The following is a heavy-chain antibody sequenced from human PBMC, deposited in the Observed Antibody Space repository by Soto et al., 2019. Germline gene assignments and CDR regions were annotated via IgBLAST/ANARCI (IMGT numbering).Heavy chain of an antibody. CDR2: ISGSGGST. Sequence: EVQLLESGGGLVQPGGSLRLSCAASGFTFSSYAMSWVRQAPGKGLEWVSAISGSGGSTYYADSVKGRFTISRNNSKNTLYLQMNSLRAEDTAVYYCAKGGAQLLHYNWFDPWGQGTLVTVSS. D-gene: IGHD2-2*01. J-gene: IGHJ5*02. CDR3: AKGGAQLLHYNWFDP. CDR1: GFTFSSYA. V-gene: IGHV3-23*01.